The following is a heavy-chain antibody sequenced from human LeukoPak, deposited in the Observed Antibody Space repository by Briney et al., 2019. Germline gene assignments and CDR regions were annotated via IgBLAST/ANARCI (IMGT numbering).Heavy chain of an antibody. CDR2: INHSGST. CDR1: GGSFSGYY. Sequence: PSETLSLTCAVYGGSFSGYYWSWIRQPPGKGLEWIGEINHSGSTNYNPSLKSRVTISVDTFKNQFSLKLSSVTAAATAVYYCARGGGHCSGGSCFAPYYYYMDVWGKGTTVTVSS. J-gene: IGHJ6*03. D-gene: IGHD2-15*01. CDR3: ARGGGHCSGGSCFAPYYYYMDV. V-gene: IGHV4-34*01.